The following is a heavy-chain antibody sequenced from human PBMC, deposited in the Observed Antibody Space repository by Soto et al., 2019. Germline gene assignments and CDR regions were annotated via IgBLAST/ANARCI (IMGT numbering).Heavy chain of an antibody. V-gene: IGHV1-8*02. CDR1: GGTFSSYS. CDR2: MNPNSGNT. J-gene: IGHJ6*02. CDR3: ARERKGMDV. Sequence: GASVKVSCKASGGTFSSYSISWVRQATGQGLEWMGGMNPNSGNTGYAQKFQGRVTMTRNTSISTAYMELSSLRSEDTAVYYCARERKGMDVWGQGTTVTVSS.